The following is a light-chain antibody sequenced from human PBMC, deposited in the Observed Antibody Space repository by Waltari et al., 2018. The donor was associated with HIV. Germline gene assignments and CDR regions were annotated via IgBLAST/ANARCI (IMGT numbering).Light chain of an antibody. CDR3: ASYRTYGTLV. V-gene: IGLV2-14*01. J-gene: IGLJ3*02. CDR2: DVS. CDR1: TTDVGNYDY. Sequence: QSALTQPASVSGSPGQSVTISCTGTTTDVGNYDYVSWYQLRPGKAPKLLIYDVSNRPAGVSARFAGSKSGNTASLSISGLQPDDEADYFCASYRTYGTLVFGGGTKLTVL.